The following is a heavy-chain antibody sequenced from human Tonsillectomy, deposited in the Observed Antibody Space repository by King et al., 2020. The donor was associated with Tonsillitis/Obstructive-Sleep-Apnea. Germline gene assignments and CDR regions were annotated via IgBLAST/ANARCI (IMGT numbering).Heavy chain of an antibody. CDR2: IRSKAYGGTT. J-gene: IGHJ4*02. CDR1: GFTFVDYA. Sequence: VQLVESGGGLVKPGRSLRLSCTASGFTFVDYAMSWFRQAPGKGLEWVGFIRSKAYGGTTEYAASVKGRFTISRDDSTSIAYLQMNSLKTEDTAVYYCTRDWAARYFDYWGQGTLVTVSS. V-gene: IGHV3-49*05. D-gene: IGHD6-6*01. CDR3: TRDWAARYFDY.